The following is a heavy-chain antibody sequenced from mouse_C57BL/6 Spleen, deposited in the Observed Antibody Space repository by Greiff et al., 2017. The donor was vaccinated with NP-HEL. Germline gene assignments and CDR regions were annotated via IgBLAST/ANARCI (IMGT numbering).Heavy chain of an antibody. CDR3: ASSDNYYAMDY. Sequence: VQLQQPGAELVMPGASVKLSCKASGYTFTSYWMHWVKQRPGQGLEWIGEIDPSGSYTNYNQKFTGKPTLTVDKSSSTAYMQPSNSTSEYSAVYDCASSDNYYAMDYWGQGTSVTVSS. V-gene: IGHV1-69*01. J-gene: IGHJ4*01. CDR2: IDPSGSYT. D-gene: IGHD3-2*01. CDR1: GYTFTSYW.